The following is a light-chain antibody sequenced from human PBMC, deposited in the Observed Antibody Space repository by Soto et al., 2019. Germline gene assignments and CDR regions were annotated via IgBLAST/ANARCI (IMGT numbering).Light chain of an antibody. CDR1: SSDVGGYNY. J-gene: IGLJ1*01. V-gene: IGLV2-14*01. Sequence: QSVLTQPASVSGSPGQSITISCTGTSSDVGGYNYVSWYQQHPGKAPKLMIYEVSNRPSGVSNRFSGSKSVNTASLTISGLQAEDEADYDCSSYTSSSTPHVFGTGTKLTVL. CDR2: EVS. CDR3: SSYTSSSTPHV.